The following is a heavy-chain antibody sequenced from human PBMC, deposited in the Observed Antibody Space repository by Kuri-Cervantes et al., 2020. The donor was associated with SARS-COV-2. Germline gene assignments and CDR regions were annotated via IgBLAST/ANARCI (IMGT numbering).Heavy chain of an antibody. Sequence: GESLKISCAASGFTFSSYGMHWVRQAPGKGLEWVAFIRYDGSNKYYADSVKGRFTIPRDNSKNTLYLQMNSLRDEDTAVYYCARGREANQLPPGYWGQGTLVTVSS. V-gene: IGHV3-30*02. D-gene: IGHD2-2*01. CDR3: ARGREANQLPPGY. J-gene: IGHJ4*02. CDR2: IRYDGSNK. CDR1: GFTFSSYG.